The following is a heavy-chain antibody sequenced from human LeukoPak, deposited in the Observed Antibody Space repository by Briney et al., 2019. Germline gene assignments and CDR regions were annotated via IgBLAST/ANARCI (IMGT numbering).Heavy chain of an antibody. CDR2: ISGSGGST. CDR3: AKLYDFWSGYSNDAFDI. J-gene: IGHJ3*02. Sequence: GGSLRLSCAASGFTFSSYAMSWVRQAPGKGLEWVSAISGSGGSTYYADSVKGRFTISRDNSKNTLYLQMNSLRAEDTAVYYCAKLYDFWSGYSNDAFDIWGQGTMVTVSS. V-gene: IGHV3-23*01. D-gene: IGHD3-3*01. CDR1: GFTFSSYA.